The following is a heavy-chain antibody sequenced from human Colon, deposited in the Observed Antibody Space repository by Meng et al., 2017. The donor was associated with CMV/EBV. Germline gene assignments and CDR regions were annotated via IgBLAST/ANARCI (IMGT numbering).Heavy chain of an antibody. CDR2: IHWNGGST. D-gene: IGHD6-19*01. Sequence: GGSLRLSCAASGFTFDEYGMSWVRQAPGKGLEWVSGIHWNGGSTGYADSVKGRFTISRDNAKNSVYLQMNSLRAEDTAVYYCARVPSSAWYVGVWFDPWGQGTLVTVSS. J-gene: IGHJ5*02. CDR3: ARVPSSAWYVGVWFDP. V-gene: IGHV3-20*04. CDR1: GFTFDEYG.